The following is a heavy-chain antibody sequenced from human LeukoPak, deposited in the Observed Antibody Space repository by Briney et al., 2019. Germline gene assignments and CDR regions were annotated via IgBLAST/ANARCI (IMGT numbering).Heavy chain of an antibody. CDR1: GGTFSSYA. CDR2: IIPIFGTA. CDR3: ARETPGYSSIFDY. V-gene: IGHV1-69*05. D-gene: IGHD6-19*01. Sequence: ASVKVSCKASGGTFSSYAISWLRQAPGQGLEWMGGIIPIFGTANYAQKFQGRVTITTDESTRTAYVELSSLRSEDTAVYYCARETPGYSSIFDYWGPGTLVTVSS. J-gene: IGHJ4*02.